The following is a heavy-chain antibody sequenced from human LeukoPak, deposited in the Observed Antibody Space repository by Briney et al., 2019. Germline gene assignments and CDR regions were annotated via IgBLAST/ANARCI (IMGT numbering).Heavy chain of an antibody. V-gene: IGHV3-66*01. D-gene: IGHD3-10*01. Sequence: GGSLRLSCAASEFSVGSNYMTWVRQAPGKGLEWVSLIYSGGSTYYADSVKGRFTISRDNSKNTLYLQMNSLRAEDTAVYYCAKENGEAIYYYYMDVWGKGTTVTISS. CDR1: EFSVGSNY. CDR2: IYSGGST. CDR3: AKENGEAIYYYYMDV. J-gene: IGHJ6*03.